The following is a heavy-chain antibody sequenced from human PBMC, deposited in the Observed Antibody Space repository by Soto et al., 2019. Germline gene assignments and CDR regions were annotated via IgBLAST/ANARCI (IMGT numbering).Heavy chain of an antibody. CDR1: GFTFSSYA. CDR2: ISGSGGST. D-gene: IGHD3-10*01. J-gene: IGHJ4*02. CDR3: AKDVLWFGEPVEYYFDY. Sequence: GGSLRLSCAASGFTFSSYAMSWVLQAPGKGLEWVSAISGSGGSTYYADSVKGRFTISRDNSKNTLYLQMNSLRAEDTAVYYCAKDVLWFGEPVEYYFDYSGQGTLVTVSS. V-gene: IGHV3-23*01.